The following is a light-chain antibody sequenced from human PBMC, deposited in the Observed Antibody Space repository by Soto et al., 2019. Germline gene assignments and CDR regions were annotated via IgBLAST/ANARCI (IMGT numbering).Light chain of an antibody. CDR3: QQYNHWPLI. CDR2: GAT. J-gene: IGKJ4*01. Sequence: VVMTQSPATLSLSPGERATLSCKASQSVGGDLAWYQQKPGQAPRLLIYGATTRASGIPARLSGSGSATEFTLTISSLQSEDSAVYYSQQYNHWPLIFGGGTKVEIK. V-gene: IGKV3-15*01. CDR1: QSVGGD.